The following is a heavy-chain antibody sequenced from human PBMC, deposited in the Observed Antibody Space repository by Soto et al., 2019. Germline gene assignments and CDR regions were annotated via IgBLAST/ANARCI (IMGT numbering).Heavy chain of an antibody. CDR1: GGTFSSYA. J-gene: IGHJ6*02. CDR3: ARVVVRVNYYYGMDV. V-gene: IGHV1-69*06. Sequence: SVKVSCKASGGTFSSYAISWVRQAPGQGLEWMGGIIPIFGTANYAQKFQGRVTITADKSTSTAYMELSSLRSEDTAVYCCARVVVRVNYYYGMDVWGQGTTVTVSS. CDR2: IIPIFGTA. D-gene: IGHD6-6*01.